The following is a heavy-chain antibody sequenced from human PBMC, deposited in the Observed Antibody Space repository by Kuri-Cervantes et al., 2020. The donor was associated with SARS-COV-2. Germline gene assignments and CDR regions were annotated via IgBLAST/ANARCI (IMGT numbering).Heavy chain of an antibody. D-gene: IGHD6-19*01. J-gene: IGHJ6*02. V-gene: IGHV1-69*06. CDR3: ARDRGEQWLVSHYYYYGMDA. Sequence: SVKVSCKASGYTFTSYGISWVRQAPGQGLEWMGGIIPIFGTANYAQKFQGRVTITADKSTSTAYMELSSLRSEDTAVYYCARDRGEQWLVSHYYYYGMDAWGQGATVTVSS. CDR1: GYTFTSYG. CDR2: IIPIFGTA.